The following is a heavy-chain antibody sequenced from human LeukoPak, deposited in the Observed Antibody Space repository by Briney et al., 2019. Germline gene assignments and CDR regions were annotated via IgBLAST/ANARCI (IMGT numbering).Heavy chain of an antibody. V-gene: IGHV1-18*01. D-gene: IGHD3-22*01. CDR1: GYTFTSYG. CDR3: AREKTYDSSGYLGFPYYFDY. J-gene: IGHJ4*02. CDR2: ISGYNGNT. Sequence: ASVKVSCKASGYTFTSYGFTWVRQAPGQGLEWMGWISGYNGNTNYAQKFQGRVTITADESTSTAYMELSSLRSEDTAVYYCAREKTYDSSGYLGFPYYFDYWGQGTLITVSS.